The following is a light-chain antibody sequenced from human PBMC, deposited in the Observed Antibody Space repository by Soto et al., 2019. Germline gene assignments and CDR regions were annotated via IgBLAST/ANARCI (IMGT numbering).Light chain of an antibody. Sequence: QLVLTQSPSASASPGASVKLTCTLSSGHSAYAIAWHQQQPEKGPRYLMKVTSDGSHTKGDGIPDRFSGSSSGADRYLTISSLRSDDEADYYCQAWGTGGVFGGGTKLTVL. J-gene: IGLJ3*02. CDR2: VTSDGSH. CDR1: SGHSAYA. V-gene: IGLV4-69*01. CDR3: QAWGTGGV.